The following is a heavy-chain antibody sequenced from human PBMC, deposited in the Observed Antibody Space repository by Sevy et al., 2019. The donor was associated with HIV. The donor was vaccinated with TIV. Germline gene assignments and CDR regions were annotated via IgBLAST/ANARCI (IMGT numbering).Heavy chain of an antibody. J-gene: IGHJ3*02. V-gene: IGHV3-33*08. CDR1: GFTFSSYG. CDR2: IWYAGSNK. Sequence: GGSLRLSCAASGFTFSSYGMHWVRQAPGKGLEWVAVIWYAGSNKYYADSVKGRFTISRDNSKNTLYLQMNSLRAEDTAVYYCASDRHKGDYDFWSGYSLDAFDIWGQGTMVTVSS. CDR3: ASDRHKGDYDFWSGYSLDAFDI. D-gene: IGHD3-3*01.